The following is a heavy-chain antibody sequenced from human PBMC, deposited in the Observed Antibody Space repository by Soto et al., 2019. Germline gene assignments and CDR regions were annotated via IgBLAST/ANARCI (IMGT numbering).Heavy chain of an antibody. V-gene: IGHV4-4*02. J-gene: IGHJ6*02. CDR1: GGSISSRNW. CDR2: IYYSGST. CDR3: ARGSGSQSENGMEV. Sequence: QVQLQESGPGLVKPSGTLSLTCTVSGGSISSRNWWMWVRQPPGKGLEWIGEIYYSGSTNYNPSFKSRVTISMDKSNNQFSLKVNFVTAADTAVYYCARGSGSQSENGMEVWGRGTSVIVSS. D-gene: IGHD1-26*01.